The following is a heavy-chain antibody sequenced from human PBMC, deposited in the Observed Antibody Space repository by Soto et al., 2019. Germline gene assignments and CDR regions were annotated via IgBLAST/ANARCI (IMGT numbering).Heavy chain of an antibody. V-gene: IGHV4-38-2*01. Sequence: PSETLSLTCAVSGYSISSGYYWNWIRQSPGKGLEWIGCVYYNGITFYNSSLKSRVTMTADTSKNHFSLRLTSVTAADTAVYFCARGVTGTLDYWGQGALVTAPQ. J-gene: IGHJ4*02. CDR2: VYYNGIT. CDR3: ARGVTGTLDY. CDR1: GYSISSGYY. D-gene: IGHD1-1*01.